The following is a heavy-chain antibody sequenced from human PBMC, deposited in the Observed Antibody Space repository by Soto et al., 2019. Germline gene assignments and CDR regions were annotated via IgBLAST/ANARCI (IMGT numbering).Heavy chain of an antibody. CDR2: IYWDDDK. D-gene: IGHD6-13*01. CDR3: AHKHLAAAGYCFDY. J-gene: IGHJ4*02. Sequence: QITLKESGPTLVKPTQTLTLTCTFSGFSFTTPGVGVGWVRQPRGKALEWLALIYWDDDKRYKPSLKNILTIAKDTSKDQVVLTMTDMDPVDTATYFCAHKHLAAAGYCFDYWGQGTLLTVSS. CDR1: GFSFTTPGVG. V-gene: IGHV2-5*02.